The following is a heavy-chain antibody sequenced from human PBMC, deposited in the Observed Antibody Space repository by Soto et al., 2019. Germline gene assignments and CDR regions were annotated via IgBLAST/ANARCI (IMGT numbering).Heavy chain of an antibody. CDR2: IYYSGST. CDR1: GGSISSYY. J-gene: IGHJ4*02. V-gene: IGHV4-59*12. CDR3: ARGRGYCGGTNCYLDY. Sequence: SETLSLTCTVSGGSISSYYWSWIRQPPGKGLEWIGYIYYSGSTNYNPSLKSRVTISVDNAKNSLYLQMNSLRDDDTAVYYCARGRGYCGGTNCYLDYCGQGALVTVSS. D-gene: IGHD2-21*01.